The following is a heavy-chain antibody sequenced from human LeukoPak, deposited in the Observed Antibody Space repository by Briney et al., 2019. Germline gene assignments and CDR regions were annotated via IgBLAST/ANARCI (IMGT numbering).Heavy chain of an antibody. V-gene: IGHV4-34*01. J-gene: IGHJ5*02. CDR3: ARGLGIQLWLSWFDP. CDR2: INHSGST. CDR1: GGSFSGYY. D-gene: IGHD5-18*01. Sequence: PSETLSLTCAVYGGSFSGYYWSWIRQPPGKGLEWIGEINHSGSTSYNPSLKSRVTISVDTSKNQFSLKLSSVTAADTAVYYCARGLGIQLWLSWFDPWGQGTLVTVSS.